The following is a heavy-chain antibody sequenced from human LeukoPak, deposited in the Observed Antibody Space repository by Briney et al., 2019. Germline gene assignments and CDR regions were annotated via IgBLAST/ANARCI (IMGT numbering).Heavy chain of an antibody. J-gene: IGHJ5*02. V-gene: IGHV4-31*03. D-gene: IGHD2-2*01. CDR3: ARVYCSSTSCYAPWFDP. Sequence: PSQTLSLTCTVSGGSISSGGYYWSWIRQHPGKGLEWIGYIYYSGSTYYNLSLKSRVTISVDTSKNQFSLKLSSMTAADTAVYYCARVYCSSTSCYAPWFDPWGQGTLVTVSS. CDR1: GGSISSGGYY. CDR2: IYYSGST.